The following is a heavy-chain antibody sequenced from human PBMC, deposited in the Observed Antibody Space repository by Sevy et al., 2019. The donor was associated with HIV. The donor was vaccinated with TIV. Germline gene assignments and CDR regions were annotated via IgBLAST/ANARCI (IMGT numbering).Heavy chain of an antibody. V-gene: IGHV3-7*01. J-gene: IGHJ4*02. D-gene: IGHD6-13*01. Sequence: GGSLRLSCVASGFSLNNYWMNWVRQAPGKGLEWVANINKDGSVKYYVDSVRGRFTISRDNARNLVFLKMSSLRVDDSALYYCVRAIAKDGSFWGQGTLVTVSS. CDR1: GFSLNNYW. CDR2: INKDGSVK. CDR3: VRAIAKDGSF.